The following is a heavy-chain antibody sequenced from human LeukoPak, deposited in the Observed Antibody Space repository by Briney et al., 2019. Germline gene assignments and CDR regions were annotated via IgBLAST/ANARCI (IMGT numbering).Heavy chain of an antibody. J-gene: IGHJ4*02. Sequence: GGSLRLSCAASGFTFSNFAMSWVRQVPGKGPEWVSGVSDNGRNTYYADSVKGRFTISRDNSKNTLYLQMKSLRAEDTAVYYCAKLTYYYGSGSTDYWGQGTLVTVSS. CDR2: VSDNGRNT. D-gene: IGHD3-10*01. V-gene: IGHV3-23*01. CDR3: AKLTYYYGSGSTDY. CDR1: GFTFSNFA.